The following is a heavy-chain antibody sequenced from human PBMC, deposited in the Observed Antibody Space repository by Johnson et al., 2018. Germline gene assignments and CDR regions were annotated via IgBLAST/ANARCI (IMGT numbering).Heavy chain of an antibody. V-gene: IGHV4-59*01. Sequence: QVQLQESGPGVVKPSETLSLTCTVSAGSIRSDYWNWLRQAPGKRLEWIGYISHSGSTSYNPSLRSRVTLLADTSKNQFSLTLNSATAADTAVYSCARGVRRAARPRDSYYYMDVWGKGTTVIVSS. CDR2: ISHSGST. J-gene: IGHJ6*03. CDR3: ARGVRRAARPRDSYYYMDV. CDR1: AGSIRSDY. D-gene: IGHD6-6*01.